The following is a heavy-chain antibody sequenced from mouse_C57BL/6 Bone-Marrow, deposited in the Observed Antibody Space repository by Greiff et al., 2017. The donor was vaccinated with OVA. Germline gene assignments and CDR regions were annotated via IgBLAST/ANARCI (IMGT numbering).Heavy chain of an antibody. CDR1: GFSLTSYG. CDR2: IWSGGST. Sequence: QVQLQQSGPGLVQPSQSLSITCTVSGFSLTSYGVHWVRQPPGKGLEWLGVIWSGGSTDYNAAFISRLSISKDNSKSQVFFKMNSLQADDTAIYYCAKNLITTVNWYFDVWGTGTTVTVSS. CDR3: AKNLITTVNWYFDV. D-gene: IGHD1-1*01. V-gene: IGHV2-4*01. J-gene: IGHJ1*03.